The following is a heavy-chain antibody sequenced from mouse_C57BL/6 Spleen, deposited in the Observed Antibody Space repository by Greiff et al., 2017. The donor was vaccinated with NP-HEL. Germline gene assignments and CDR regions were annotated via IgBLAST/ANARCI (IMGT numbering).Heavy chain of an antibody. CDR1: GYAFSSYW. D-gene: IGHD1-1*01. CDR3: ASYYYGSSYYYAMDY. V-gene: IGHV1-80*01. CDR2: IYPGDGDT. Sequence: VQLQQSGAELVKPGASVKISCKASGYAFSSYWMNWVKQRPGKGLEWIGQIYPGDGDTNYNGKFKGKATLTAEKSSSKAYMQLSSLTSEDSAVYFCASYYYGSSYYYAMDYWGQGTSVTVSS. J-gene: IGHJ4*01.